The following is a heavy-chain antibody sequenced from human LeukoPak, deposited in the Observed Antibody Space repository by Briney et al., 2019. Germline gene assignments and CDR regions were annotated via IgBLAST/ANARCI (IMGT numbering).Heavy chain of an antibody. V-gene: IGHV3-20*04. CDR3: ARGPDCGGDCYSSGLDY. CDR1: GFTFDDYG. D-gene: IGHD2-21*02. Sequence: GGSLRLSCAASGFTFDDYGMSWVRQAPGKGLEWVSGINWNGGSTGYADSVKGRFTISRDNAKNSLYLQMNSLRAEDTALYYCARGPDCGGDCYSSGLDYWGQGTLVTVSS. CDR2: INWNGGST. J-gene: IGHJ4*02.